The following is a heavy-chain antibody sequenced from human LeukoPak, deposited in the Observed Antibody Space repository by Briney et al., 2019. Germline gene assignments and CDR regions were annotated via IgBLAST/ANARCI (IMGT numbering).Heavy chain of an antibody. V-gene: IGHV3-66*01. CDR3: ARDQGLVPAAYDY. CDR2: IYSGGST. J-gene: IGHJ4*02. CDR1: GFTVSSNY. Sequence: GGSLRLSCAASGFTVSSNYMSWVRQAPGKGLEWVSVIYSGGSTYYADSVKGRFTISRDNSKNTLYLQMNSLRAEDTAVYYCARDQGLVPAAYDYWGQGTLVTVSS. D-gene: IGHD2-2*01.